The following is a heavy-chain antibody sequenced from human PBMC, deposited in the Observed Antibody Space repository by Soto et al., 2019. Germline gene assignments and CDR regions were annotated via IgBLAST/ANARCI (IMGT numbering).Heavy chain of an antibody. CDR1: GFTFSSYA. CDR3: AGSPGSPYYYYYMDV. V-gene: IGHV3-23*01. J-gene: IGHJ6*03. CDR2: ISGSGGST. D-gene: IGHD3-10*01. Sequence: GGSLRLSCAASGFTFSSYAMSWVRQAPGKGLEWVSAISGSGGSTYYADSVKGRFTISRDNSKNTLYLQMNSLRAEDTAVYYCAGSPGSPYYYYYMDVWGKGTTVTVSS.